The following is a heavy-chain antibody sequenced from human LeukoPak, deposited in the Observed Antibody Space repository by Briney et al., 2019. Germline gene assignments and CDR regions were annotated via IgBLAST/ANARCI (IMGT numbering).Heavy chain of an antibody. CDR3: ARLLYSSRLFDY. Sequence: GGSLRLSCAASGFTFSSYAMCWVRQAPGKGLEWVSSISSSSGYIYYADSVKGRFTISRDNAKNSLYLQMNSLPAEDTAVYYCARLLYSSRLFDYWGQGTLVTVSS. CDR1: GFTFSSYA. V-gene: IGHV3-21*01. J-gene: IGHJ4*02. D-gene: IGHD6-13*01. CDR2: ISSSSGYI.